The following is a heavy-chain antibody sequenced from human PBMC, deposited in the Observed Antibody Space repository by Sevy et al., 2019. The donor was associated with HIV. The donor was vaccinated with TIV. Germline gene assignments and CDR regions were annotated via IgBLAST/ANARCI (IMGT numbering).Heavy chain of an antibody. Sequence: GESLKISCAASGFTFSTYGMHWVRQAPGKGLEWVAVIWFDGSNTYYADSVKGRFTISRDIAKNTLHLQMNSLRAEDTAVYYCWRGLEFYDYGDYGPAFMPDYWGQGTLVTVSS. V-gene: IGHV3-33*01. CDR2: IWFDGSNT. CDR3: WRGLEFYDYGDYGPAFMPDY. J-gene: IGHJ4*02. CDR1: GFTFSTYG. D-gene: IGHD4-17*01.